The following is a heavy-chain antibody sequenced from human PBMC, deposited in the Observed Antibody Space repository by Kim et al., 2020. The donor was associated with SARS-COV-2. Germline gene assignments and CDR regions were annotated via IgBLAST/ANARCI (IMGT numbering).Heavy chain of an antibody. J-gene: IGHJ5*02. D-gene: IGHD3-9*01. V-gene: IGHV1-2*06. CDR2: INANNGDT. Sequence: ASVKVSCKASGDTFAIYYIHWVRQAPGQGPEWLGRINANNGDTYYAQKFQGRVTMTSDRSLNTAYMELSNLRPDDTALFYCAGQKRYFDVPPLGAWGQGT. CDR3: AGQKRYFDVPPLGA. CDR1: GDTFAIYY.